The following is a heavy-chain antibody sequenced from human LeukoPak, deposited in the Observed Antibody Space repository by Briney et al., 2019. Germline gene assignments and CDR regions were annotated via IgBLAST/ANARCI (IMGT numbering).Heavy chain of an antibody. J-gene: IGHJ6*04. D-gene: IGHD3-10*01. CDR3: ARDPQGGTMVRGVIKYYYYGMDV. CDR2: IIPIFGTA. Sequence: SVKVSCKASGGTFSSYAICWVRQAPGQGLEWMGGIIPIFGTANYAQKFQGRVTITADKSTSTAYMELSSLRSEDTAVYYCARDPQGGTMVRGVIKYYYYGMDVWGKGTTVTVSS. CDR1: GGTFSSYA. V-gene: IGHV1-69*06.